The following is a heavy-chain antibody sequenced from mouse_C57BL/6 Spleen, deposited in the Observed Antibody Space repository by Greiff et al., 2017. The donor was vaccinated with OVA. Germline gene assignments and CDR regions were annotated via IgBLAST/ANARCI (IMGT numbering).Heavy chain of an antibody. J-gene: IGHJ2*01. CDR1: GYTFTGYW. CDR2: ILPGSGST. CDR3: ARGWDRLFDY. Sequence: VKLVESGAELMKPGASVKLSCKATGYTFTGYWIDWVKQTPGHGLEWIGAILPGSGSTHYNEKFKGKATFTAEKSSSTAYMQLSSLTTEDSAIYYCARGWDRLFDYWGQGTTLTVSS. D-gene: IGHD4-1*01. V-gene: IGHV1-9*01.